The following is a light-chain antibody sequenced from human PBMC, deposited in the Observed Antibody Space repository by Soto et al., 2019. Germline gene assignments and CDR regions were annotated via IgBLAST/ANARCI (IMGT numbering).Light chain of an antibody. Sequence: QSVLTQPPSVSGAPGQRVTISCTGSNVNIGAGYDVHWYQQRPGTVPKLIISNNDNRPSGVPDRFSGSRAGASASLAITGLQSEDEADYYCQSFDSGSFLFGGGTQLTVL. CDR3: QSFDSGSFL. CDR1: NVNIGAGYD. CDR2: NND. J-gene: IGLJ7*01. V-gene: IGLV1-40*01.